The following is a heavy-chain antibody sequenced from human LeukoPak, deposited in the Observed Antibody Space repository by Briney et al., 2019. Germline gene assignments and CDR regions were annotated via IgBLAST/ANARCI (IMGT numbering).Heavy chain of an antibody. D-gene: IGHD3-16*02. CDR1: GGSISSYY. J-gene: IGHJ4*02. CDR2: IYYSGST. Sequence: SETLSLTCTVSGGSISSYYWSWIRQPPGKGLEWIGYIYYSGSTNYNPSLKSRVTISVDTSKNQFSLKLSSVTAADTAVYYCARQGDYYDYVWGSYRYPFDYWGQGTLVTVSS. CDR3: ARQGDYYDYVWGSYRYPFDY. V-gene: IGHV4-59*08.